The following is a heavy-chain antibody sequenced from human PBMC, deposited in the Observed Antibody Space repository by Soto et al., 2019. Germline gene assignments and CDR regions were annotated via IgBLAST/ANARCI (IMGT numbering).Heavy chain of an antibody. CDR2: IKQDGSEK. Sequence: GGSLRLSCAASGFTFRKIYMSWVRQAPGRGLEWVANIKQDGSEKHYVDSVKGRFTISRDNAENSLYLQMSSLRADDSAVYYFARTSPYYRLDYYRHFSSWGQGSLVTVSS. CDR3: ARTSPYYRLDYYRHFSS. CDR1: GFTFRKIY. V-gene: IGHV3-7*04. D-gene: IGHD3-22*01. J-gene: IGHJ5*02.